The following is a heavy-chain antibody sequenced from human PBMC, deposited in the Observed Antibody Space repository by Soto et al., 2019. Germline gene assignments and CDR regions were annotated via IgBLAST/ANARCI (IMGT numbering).Heavy chain of an antibody. J-gene: IGHJ6*02. Sequence: EMPLVESGGGLVQPGMSLRLSCAASGFTFDDYAMYWVRQVPGKGLEWVSGISWNSGRIGYADSVKGRFTISRDNAKNSLYLQMNSLRPEDTALYYCTKARLWGGDSYNSYYYNAMDVWGQGTTVTVSS. CDR2: ISWNSGRI. CDR1: GFTFDDYA. D-gene: IGHD3-16*01. V-gene: IGHV3-9*01. CDR3: TKARLWGGDSYNSYYYNAMDV.